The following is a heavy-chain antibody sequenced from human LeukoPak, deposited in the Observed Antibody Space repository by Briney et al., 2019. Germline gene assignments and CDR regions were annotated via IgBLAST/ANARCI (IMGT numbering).Heavy chain of an antibody. CDR3: ARVFGDYRFYYYYYYMDV. J-gene: IGHJ6*03. CDR2: IFHRVTI. D-gene: IGHD4-17*01. CDR1: GGSVSSYY. V-gene: IGHV4-59*02. Sequence: SESLSLTCSVPGGSVSSYYWSWIRQPPGKGLEWVGYIFHRVTINYNPSLKSRATISVDTSRNQVSLRLTSVTAADTAVYYCARVFGDYRFYYYYYYMDVWGKGTTVTVSS.